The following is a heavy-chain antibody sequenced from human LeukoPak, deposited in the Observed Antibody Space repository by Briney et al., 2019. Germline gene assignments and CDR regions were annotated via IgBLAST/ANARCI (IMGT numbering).Heavy chain of an antibody. CDR3: ARADSSGYEGSFDY. D-gene: IGHD3-22*01. V-gene: IGHV3-13*01. J-gene: IGHJ4*02. CDR1: GFTFSSYD. CDR2: IGTAGDT. Sequence: GGSLRLSCAASGFTFSSYDMHWVRQATGKGLEWVSAIGTAGDTYYPGSVKGRFTISRENAKNSLYLQMNSLRAGDTAVYYCARADSSGYEGSFDYWGQGTLVTVSS.